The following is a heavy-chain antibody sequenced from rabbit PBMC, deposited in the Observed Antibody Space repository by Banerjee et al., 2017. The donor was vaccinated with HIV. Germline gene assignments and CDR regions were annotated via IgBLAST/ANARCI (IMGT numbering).Heavy chain of an antibody. J-gene: IGHJ4*01. V-gene: IGHV1S45*01. CDR1: GFDFSSSYY. CDR2: IYAGSSGSA. Sequence: QEQLEESGGDLVKPGASLTLTCTASGFDFSSSYYMCWVRQAPGKGLEWIACIYAGSSGSADYASWAKGRFTISKTSSTTVTLQMTSLTAADTATYFCARGGFYGYVGYDYGIYFSLWGPGTLVTVS. D-gene: IGHD6-1*01. CDR3: ARGGFYGYVGYDYGIYFSL.